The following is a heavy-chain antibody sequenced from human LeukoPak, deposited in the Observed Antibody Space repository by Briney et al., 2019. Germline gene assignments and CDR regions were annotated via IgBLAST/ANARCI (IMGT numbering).Heavy chain of an antibody. CDR1: GLTFNNYV. V-gene: IGHV4-34*01. J-gene: IGHJ4*02. Sequence: GSLRLSCAASGLTFNNYVMSWVRQPPGKGLEWIGEINHSGSTNYNPSLKSRVTISVDTSKNQFSLKLSSVTAADTAVYYCARGPGGYCSSTSCYGGRNFDYWGQGTLVTVSS. CDR3: ARGPGGYCSSTSCYGGRNFDY. CDR2: INHSGST. D-gene: IGHD2-2*01.